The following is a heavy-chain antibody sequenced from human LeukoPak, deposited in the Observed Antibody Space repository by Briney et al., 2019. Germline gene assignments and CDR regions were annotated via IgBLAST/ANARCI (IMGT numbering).Heavy chain of an antibody. CDR2: IYSSGST. V-gene: IGHV4-4*07. D-gene: IGHD3-10*01. CDR3: VRWYYYGSGRRQFDY. CDR1: GGSITNYN. J-gene: IGHJ4*02. Sequence: SETLSLTCTVSGGSITNYNWNWIRQPAGKGLEWIGRIYSSGSTNYNPSLQSRATMSVDTSKNQFSLKLNSVTVADTALYYCVRWYYYGSGRRQFDYWGQRTLVTVSS.